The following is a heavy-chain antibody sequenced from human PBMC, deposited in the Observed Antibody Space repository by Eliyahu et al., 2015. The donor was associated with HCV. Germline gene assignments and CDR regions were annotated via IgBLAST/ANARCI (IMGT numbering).Heavy chain of an antibody. J-gene: IGHJ4*02. D-gene: IGHD3-22*01. CDR3: ATYNGYFSS. V-gene: IGHV3-7*01. Sequence: EVQLVESXGGLVQPGGSLXLSCAVSGFTFXASXXGWVRQAPGKGLEWVANXNKXGSXQSYVDSLEGRFTISRDNAKNSVSLQMNSLRAEDTAVYYCATYNGYFSSWGQGTLVTVSS. CDR2: XNKXGSXQ. CDR1: GFTFXASX.